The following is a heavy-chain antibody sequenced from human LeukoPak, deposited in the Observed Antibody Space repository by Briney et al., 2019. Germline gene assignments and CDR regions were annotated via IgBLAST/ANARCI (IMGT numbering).Heavy chain of an antibody. CDR1: GFTFSNAW. V-gene: IGHV3-15*01. CDR2: IKSKTEGGTT. D-gene: IGHD2-15*01. J-gene: IGHJ6*03. CDR3: TTNSHCSGGSCYDYYFYYMDV. Sequence: GGSLRLSCAVSGFTFSNAWMSWVRQAPGKGLEWVGRIKSKTEGGTTDYAAPVKGRFTISRDDSKNTLYLQMNSLKTEDTAVYYCTTNSHCSGGSCYDYYFYYMDVWGKGTTVTISS.